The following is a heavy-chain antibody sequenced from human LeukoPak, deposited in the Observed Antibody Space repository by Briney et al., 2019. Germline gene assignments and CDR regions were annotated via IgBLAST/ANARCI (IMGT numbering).Heavy chain of an antibody. CDR3: WSRWEPYYFDY. CDR2: IYYDGTT. J-gene: IGHJ4*02. CDR1: SSSIISYPYY. D-gene: IGHD1-26*01. V-gene: IGHV4-39*01. Sequence: PSETLSLTCTVSSSSIISYPYYWGYFRQPPGKGLEWIGNIYYDGTTWYNPSLKSRVTISVDTSKNQFSLKLTSVTAADTAVYYFWSRWEPYYFDYWGQGTLVTVSS.